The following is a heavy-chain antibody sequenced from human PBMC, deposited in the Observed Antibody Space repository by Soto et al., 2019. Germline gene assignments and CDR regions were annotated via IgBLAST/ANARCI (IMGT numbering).Heavy chain of an antibody. CDR3: AKNRHSSGWDPFDY. CDR2: LSSSDAST. J-gene: IGHJ4*02. V-gene: IGHV3-23*01. CDR1: GFTFSSYA. Sequence: EVQLLESGGGLVQPGGSLRLSCVASGFTFSSYAMSWVRQAPGKGLEWVSGLSSSDASTYYADSVKGRFTISRDNSKNTLYLQMNSLRAEDTALYYCAKNRHSSGWDPFDYWGQGTLVTVSS. D-gene: IGHD6-19*01.